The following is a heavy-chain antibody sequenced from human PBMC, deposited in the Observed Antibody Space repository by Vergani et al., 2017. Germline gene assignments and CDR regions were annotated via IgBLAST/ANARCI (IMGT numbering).Heavy chain of an antibody. J-gene: IGHJ4*02. CDR2: IYSGGSST. V-gene: IGHV3-23*03. D-gene: IGHD5-12*01. Sequence: EVQLLESGGGLVQPGGSLRLSCAASGFTFSSYAMSWVRQAPGKGLEWVSVIYSGGSSTYYADSVKGRFTISRDNSKNTLYLQTNSLRAEDTAVYYCAREEGDIVATIDLLDYWGQGTLVTVSS. CDR3: AREEGDIVATIDLLDY. CDR1: GFTFSSYA.